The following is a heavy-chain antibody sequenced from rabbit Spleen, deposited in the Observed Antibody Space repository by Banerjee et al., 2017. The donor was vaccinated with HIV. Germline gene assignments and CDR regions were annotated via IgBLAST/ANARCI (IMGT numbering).Heavy chain of an antibody. CDR1: GFTLSSYW. Sequence: EESGGDLVKPEGSLPLTCTASGFTLSSYWICWVRQAPGKGLEWIACIYTGSSGSTYYASWVNGRFTISSDNAQNTVDLQMNSLTAADTATYFCVREAGYGGYGDGNLWGPGTLVTVS. J-gene: IGHJ4*01. V-gene: IGHV1S45*01. CDR2: IYTGSSGST. CDR3: VREAGYGGYGDGNL. D-gene: IGHD6-1*01.